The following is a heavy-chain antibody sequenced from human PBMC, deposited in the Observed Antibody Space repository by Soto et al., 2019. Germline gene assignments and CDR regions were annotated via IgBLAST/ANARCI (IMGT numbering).Heavy chain of an antibody. J-gene: IGHJ4*02. Sequence: GGSLRLSCAASGFTFGSYAMSWVRQAPGKGLEWVSAISGSGGSTYYADSVKGRFTISRDKSKNTLYLQMNSLRAEDTAVYYCAKDYDSSGYYLFDYWGQGTLVTVSS. V-gene: IGHV3-23*01. D-gene: IGHD3-22*01. CDR2: ISGSGGST. CDR3: AKDYDSSGYYLFDY. CDR1: GFTFGSYA.